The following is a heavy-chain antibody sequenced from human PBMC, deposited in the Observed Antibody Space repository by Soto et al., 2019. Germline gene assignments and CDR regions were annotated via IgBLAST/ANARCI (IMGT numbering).Heavy chain of an antibody. J-gene: IGHJ4*02. Sequence: PSETLSLTCTVSGGSISSSSYYWGWIRQAPGKGLEWIGSIYYSGSTYYNPSLKSRVTISVDTSKNQFSLKLSSVTAADTAVYYCARHRSIAARYNDYWGQGTLVTVSS. CDR3: ARHRSIAARYNDY. CDR2: IYYSGST. CDR1: GGSISSSSYY. V-gene: IGHV4-39*01. D-gene: IGHD6-6*01.